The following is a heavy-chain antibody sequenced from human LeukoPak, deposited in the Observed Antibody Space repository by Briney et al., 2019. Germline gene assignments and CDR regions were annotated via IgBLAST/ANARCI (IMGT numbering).Heavy chain of an antibody. Sequence: GGSLRLSCAASGFTFSTYGMYWVRQAPGKGLEWVAVISFDGSNKYYADSVKGRFTISRDNAKNTLYLQMNSLRTEDTAVYYCARPETQYSSGLDGFDIWGQGTMVTVSS. J-gene: IGHJ3*02. CDR1: GFTFSTYG. CDR3: ARPETQYSSGLDGFDI. V-gene: IGHV3-30*03. D-gene: IGHD6-19*01. CDR2: ISFDGSNK.